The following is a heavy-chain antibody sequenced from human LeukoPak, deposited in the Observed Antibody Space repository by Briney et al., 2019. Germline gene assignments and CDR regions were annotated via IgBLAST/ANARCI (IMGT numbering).Heavy chain of an antibody. Sequence: GGSLRLSCAASGFTVSSSYMSWVRQAPGKGLEWVGRIKSKTDGGTTVYAAPVKGRFTISRDDSKNTLNLQMNSLKTEDTAVYYCTPSIAVAGSLDYWGQGTLVTVSS. D-gene: IGHD6-19*01. CDR1: GFTVSSSY. CDR3: TPSIAVAGSLDY. J-gene: IGHJ4*02. V-gene: IGHV3-15*01. CDR2: IKSKTDGGTT.